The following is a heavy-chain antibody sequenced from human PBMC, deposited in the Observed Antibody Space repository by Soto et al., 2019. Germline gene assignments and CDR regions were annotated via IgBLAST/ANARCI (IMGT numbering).Heavy chain of an antibody. CDR2: ISRSSGTI. J-gene: IGHJ2*01. CDR3: ARAENSDL. V-gene: IGHV3-48*01. CDR1: GFTFSSYR. Sequence: EVQLVESGGGLVQPGGSLRLSCAASGFTFSSYRMNWVHQAPGKGLEWVSYISRSSGTIYYADSVKGRFTISRDNAKNSLYLQMTSLRAEDTAVYYCARAENSDLWGRGTLVTVSS.